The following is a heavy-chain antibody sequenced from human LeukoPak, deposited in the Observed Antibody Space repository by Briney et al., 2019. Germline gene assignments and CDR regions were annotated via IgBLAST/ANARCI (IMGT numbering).Heavy chain of an antibody. D-gene: IGHD3-22*01. Sequence: GRSLRLSCAASGFTFSSYAMHWVRQAPGKGLEWVAVTSYDGSNKYYADSVKGRFTISRDNSKNTLYLQMNSLRAEDTAVYYCARSGLGLVTTTDWGQGTLVTVSS. CDR2: TSYDGSNK. V-gene: IGHV3-30-3*01. CDR3: ARSGLGLVTTTD. J-gene: IGHJ4*02. CDR1: GFTFSSYA.